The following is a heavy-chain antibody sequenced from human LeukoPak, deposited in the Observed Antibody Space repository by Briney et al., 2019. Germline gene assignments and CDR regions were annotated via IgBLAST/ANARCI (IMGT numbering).Heavy chain of an antibody. Sequence: ASVKVSCKVSGYTLTELSMHWVRQAPGKGLEWMGGFDPEDGETIYAQKFQGRVTMTEDTSTDTAYMELSSLRSEDTAVYYCATDGAGLGQHGWFDPWGQGTLVTVSS. J-gene: IGHJ5*02. CDR2: FDPEDGET. CDR3: ATDGAGLGQHGWFDP. V-gene: IGHV1-24*01. D-gene: IGHD6-19*01. CDR1: GYTLTELS.